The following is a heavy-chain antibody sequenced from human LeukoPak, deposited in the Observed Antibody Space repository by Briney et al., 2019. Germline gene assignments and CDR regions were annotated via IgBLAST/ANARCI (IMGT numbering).Heavy chain of an antibody. Sequence: GGSLRLSCLASGFTFSRYSMKWVRQAPGKGLEWVSSISGSSNDKHYIDSVKGRFTISRENAKNSLFLQMNSLRAEDTAVYYCVRAEGSSGSSEYFQHWGQGTLVTASS. CDR2: ISGSSNDK. CDR3: VRAEGSSGSSEYFQH. CDR1: GFTFSRYS. J-gene: IGHJ1*01. D-gene: IGHD5-12*01. V-gene: IGHV3-21*01.